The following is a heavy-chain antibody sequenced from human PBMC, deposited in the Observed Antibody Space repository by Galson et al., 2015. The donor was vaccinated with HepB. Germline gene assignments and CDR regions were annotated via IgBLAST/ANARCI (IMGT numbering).Heavy chain of an antibody. CDR3: TREPSRSDFDWLLWGYYGMDV. CDR1: GFTFGDYA. Sequence: SLRLSCAASGFTFGDYAMSWFRQAPGKGLEWVGFIRSKAYGVTTEYAASVKGRFTISRDDSKSIAYLQMNSLKTEDTAVYYCTREPSRSDFDWLLWGYYGMDVWGQGTTVTVSS. J-gene: IGHJ6*02. D-gene: IGHD3-9*01. CDR2: IRSKAYGVTT. V-gene: IGHV3-49*03.